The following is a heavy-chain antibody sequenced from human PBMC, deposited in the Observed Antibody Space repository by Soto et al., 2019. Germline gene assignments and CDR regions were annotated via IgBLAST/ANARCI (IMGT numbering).Heavy chain of an antibody. CDR3: ARDYYDSSGYGALHY. Sequence: PGGSLRLSCAASGFTFSSYGMHWVRQAPGKGLEWVAVIWYDGSNKYYADSVKGRFTISRDNSKNTLYLQMNSLRAEDTAVYYCARDYYDSSGYGALHYWGQGTLVTVSS. J-gene: IGHJ4*02. CDR2: IWYDGSNK. V-gene: IGHV3-33*01. CDR1: GFTFSSYG. D-gene: IGHD3-22*01.